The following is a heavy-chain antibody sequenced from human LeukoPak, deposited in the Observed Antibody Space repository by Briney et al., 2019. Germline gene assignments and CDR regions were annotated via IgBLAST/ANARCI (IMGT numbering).Heavy chain of an antibody. J-gene: IGHJ6*03. CDR2: IYYTGST. Sequence: SETLSLTCTVSGGAISSYYWTWFRQPPGKGLEWIGYIYYTGSTNYNPSLKSRVTISVDTPKNQFSLKLTSVTAADTAVYYCARALSGSYYDYYYYMDVWGKGTTVTISS. D-gene: IGHD3-10*01. V-gene: IGHV4-59*01. CDR3: ARALSGSYYDYYYYMDV. CDR1: GGAISSYY.